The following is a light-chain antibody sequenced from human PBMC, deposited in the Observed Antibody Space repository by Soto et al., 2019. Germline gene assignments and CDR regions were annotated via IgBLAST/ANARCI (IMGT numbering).Light chain of an antibody. CDR2: AAS. V-gene: IGKV1-39*01. Sequence: DIQMTQSNSSLSASVGDRVTITCRASQSISSYLNWYQQKPGKAPKLLIYAASSLQSGVPSRFSGSGSGTDFTLTISSLQPEDFATYYCQQSYSTPPTFGQGTLLEIK. J-gene: IGKJ5*01. CDR3: QQSYSTPPT. CDR1: QSISSY.